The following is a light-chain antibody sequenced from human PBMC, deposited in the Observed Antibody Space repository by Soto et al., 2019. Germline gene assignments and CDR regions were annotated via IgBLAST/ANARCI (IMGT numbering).Light chain of an antibody. J-gene: IGLJ2*01. Sequence: QSVLTQPPSVSGAPGQRVTISCTGRRSNIGAGNDVHWYQHLPGTAPKLLISGNNNRPSGVPDRFSGSKSGTSASLSITGLQAEDEADYYCQSYDVNMREVVIGXGTKLTVL. CDR1: RSNIGAGND. V-gene: IGLV1-40*01. CDR2: GNN. CDR3: QSYDVNMREVV.